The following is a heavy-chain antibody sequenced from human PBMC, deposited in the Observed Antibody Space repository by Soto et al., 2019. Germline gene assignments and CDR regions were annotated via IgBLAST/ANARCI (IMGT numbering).Heavy chain of an antibody. V-gene: IGHV1-18*01. CDR3: ARDLDVGLHAY. J-gene: IGHJ4*02. Sequence: ASVKVSCKASGYTFSHHGISWVRQAPGQGLEWVGWVSAYNGDTKYAQNFQGRVTMTRDTSTNTAYMELRSLRSDDTAVYYCARDLDVGLHAYWGQGSLVPVSS. D-gene: IGHD5-12*01. CDR1: GYTFSHHG. CDR2: VSAYNGDT.